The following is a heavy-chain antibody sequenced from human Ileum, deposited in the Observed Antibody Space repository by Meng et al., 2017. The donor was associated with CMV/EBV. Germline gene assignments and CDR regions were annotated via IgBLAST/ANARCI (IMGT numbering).Heavy chain of an antibody. D-gene: IGHD1-14*01. J-gene: IGHJ4*02. CDR2: ISFDGSST. CDR1: GFTLSNYW. CDR3: ARTNNADY. V-gene: IGHV3-74*01. Sequence: EVQLVESGGGLFQAGGSLRLSCAAYGFTLSNYWMQWVRQAPGKGLVWVASISFDGSSTNYADSVKGRFTMSRDNAKNTMYLQMNSVRVDDTAMYYCARTNNADYWGQGTLVTVSS.